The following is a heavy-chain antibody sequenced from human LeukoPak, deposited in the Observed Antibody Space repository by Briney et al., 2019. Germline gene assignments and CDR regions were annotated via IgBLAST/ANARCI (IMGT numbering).Heavy chain of an antibody. CDR2: ILYDGSNK. CDR3: ARGGQQWLSYFDY. V-gene: IGHV3-30*04. CDR1: GFTFSSYT. D-gene: IGHD6-19*01. Sequence: GGSLRLSCAASGFTFSSYTMHWVRQAPGKGLEWVAVILYDGSNKYYADSVKGRFTISRDNSKNTLYLQMNSLRAEDTAVYYCARGGQQWLSYFDYWGQGTLVTVSS. J-gene: IGHJ4*02.